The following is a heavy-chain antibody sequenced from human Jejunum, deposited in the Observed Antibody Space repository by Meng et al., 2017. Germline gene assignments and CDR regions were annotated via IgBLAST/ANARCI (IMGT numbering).Heavy chain of an antibody. J-gene: IGHJ6*02. D-gene: IGHD3-10*01. CDR2: MNPNSGNT. Sequence: ASVKVSCKASGYTFTSYDINWVRQATGQGLEWMGWMNPNSGNTGYAQKFRGRVTMTRDTSISTAYMELSSLRSEDTAVYYCARLGGSGSYAFYHFGMDVWGQGTTVTVS. CDR1: GYTFTSYD. CDR3: ARLGGSGSYAFYHFGMDV. V-gene: IGHV1-8*01.